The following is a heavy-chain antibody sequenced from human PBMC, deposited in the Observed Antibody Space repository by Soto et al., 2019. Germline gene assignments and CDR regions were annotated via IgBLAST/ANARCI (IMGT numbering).Heavy chain of an antibody. J-gene: IGHJ4*02. CDR3: ARGSVDTVDSSGCSEY. CDR1: GGSFSAYY. Sequence: PSETLSLTCAVYGGSFSAYYWSWIRQPPGKGLEWIGEINHSGGTSYNPSLKSRVTISVDTSKSQFSLKLTSVTAADRAVYYCARGSVDTVDSSGCSEYWGQATPETVSS. V-gene: IGHV4-34*01. D-gene: IGHD3-22*01. CDR2: INHSGGT.